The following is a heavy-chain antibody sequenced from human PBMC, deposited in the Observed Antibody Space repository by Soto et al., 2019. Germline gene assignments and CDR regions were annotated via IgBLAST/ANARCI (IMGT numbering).Heavy chain of an antibody. CDR1: GGFISNSY. V-gene: IGHV4-59*01. D-gene: IGHD6-19*01. CDR3: TKNGGWPPDVLEYVQQ. CDR2: ISSSGST. J-gene: IGHJ1*01. Sequence: SETLSLTCTVSGGFISNSYWSWIRQAPGKGLEWIGYISSSGSTTRYNPSLESRVTLSVDTSKSEVSLRLNSVTAADTAVYFCTKNGGWPPDVLEYVQQWGPGTLVTVSS.